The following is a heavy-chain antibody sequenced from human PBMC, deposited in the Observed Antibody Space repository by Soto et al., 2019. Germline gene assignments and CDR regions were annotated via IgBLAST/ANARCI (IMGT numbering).Heavy chain of an antibody. Sequence: QVQLVQSGAEVKKPGASVKVSCKASCYTFTTYDISWVRQAPGQGLEWMGRISTYNGNTNYPQSLQGRLTMTTDTFTTTAYMELRNLRSDDTAVYYCARDPYHVLMVNAPNLYGMDVWGQGTTVTVSS. CDR3: ARDPYHVLMVNAPNLYGMDV. J-gene: IGHJ6*02. D-gene: IGHD2-8*01. CDR2: ISTYNGNT. V-gene: IGHV1-18*01. CDR1: CYTFTTYD.